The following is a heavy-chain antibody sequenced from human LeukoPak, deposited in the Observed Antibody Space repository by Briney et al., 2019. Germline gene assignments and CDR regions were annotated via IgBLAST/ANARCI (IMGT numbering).Heavy chain of an antibody. CDR1: GGTFSSYA. CDR3: AGSRTGYYSSDY. CDR2: IIPIFGTA. V-gene: IGHV1-69*13. J-gene: IGHJ4*02. Sequence: SVKVSCKASGGTFSSYAISWVRQAPGQGLEWMGGIIPIFGTANYAQKFQGRVTITADESTGTAYMELSSLRSEDTAVYYCAGSRTGYYSSDYWGQGTLVTVSS. D-gene: IGHD3/OR15-3a*01.